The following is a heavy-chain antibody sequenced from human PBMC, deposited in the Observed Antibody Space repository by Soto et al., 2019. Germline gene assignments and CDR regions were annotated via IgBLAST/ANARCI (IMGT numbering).Heavy chain of an antibody. CDR1: GFTFSSYS. CDR2: ISSSSSYI. J-gene: IGHJ4*02. D-gene: IGHD2-15*01. V-gene: IGHV3-21*01. CDR3: ARTPYCSGGSCYPATELDY. Sequence: GGSLRLSCAASGFTFSSYSMNWVRQAPGKGLEWVSSISSSSSYIYYADSVKGRFTISRDNAKNSLYLQMNSLRAEDTAVYYCARTPYCSGGSCYPATELDYWGQGTLVTVSS.